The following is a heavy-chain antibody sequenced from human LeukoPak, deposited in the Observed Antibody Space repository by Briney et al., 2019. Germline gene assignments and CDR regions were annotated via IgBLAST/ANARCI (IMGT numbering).Heavy chain of an antibody. CDR1: GFTVSSNY. Sequence: GGSLRLSCAASGFTVSSNYMSWVRQAPGKGLEWVSVIYSGGITYYADSVKGRLTISRDNSKNTVYLQMNSLRAEDTAVYYCASGDYDILTCDYWGQGSLVTVSS. V-gene: IGHV3-66*01. D-gene: IGHD3-9*01. CDR2: IYSGGIT. CDR3: ASGDYDILTCDY. J-gene: IGHJ4*02.